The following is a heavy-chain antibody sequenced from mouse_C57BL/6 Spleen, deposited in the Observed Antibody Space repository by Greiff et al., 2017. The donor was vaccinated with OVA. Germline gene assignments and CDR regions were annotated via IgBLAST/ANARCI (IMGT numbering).Heavy chain of an antibody. V-gene: IGHV1-9*01. CDR2: ILPGSGST. CDR1: GYTFTGYW. J-gene: IGHJ3*01. CDR3: ASSLLRPAGPAWFAY. Sequence: VKLMESGAELMKPGASVKLSCKATGYTFTGYWIEWVKQRPGHGLEWIGEILPGSGSTNYNEKFKGKATFTADTSSNTAYMQLSSLTTEDSAIYYCASSLLRPAGPAWFAYWGQGTLVTVSA. D-gene: IGHD1-1*01.